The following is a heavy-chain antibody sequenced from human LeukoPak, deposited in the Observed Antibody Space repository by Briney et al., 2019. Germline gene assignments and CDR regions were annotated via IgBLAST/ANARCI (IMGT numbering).Heavy chain of an antibody. CDR1: GFTFSSYA. J-gene: IGHJ3*02. CDR3: AKGGYIWGSYRLYAFDI. V-gene: IGHV3-23*01. D-gene: IGHD3-16*02. Sequence: AGGSLRLSCAASGFTFSSYAMSWVRQAPGKGLEWVSAISGSGGSTYYADPVKGRFTISRDNSKNTLYLQMNSLRAEDTAVYYCAKGGYIWGSYRLYAFDIWGQGTTVTVSS. CDR2: ISGSGGST.